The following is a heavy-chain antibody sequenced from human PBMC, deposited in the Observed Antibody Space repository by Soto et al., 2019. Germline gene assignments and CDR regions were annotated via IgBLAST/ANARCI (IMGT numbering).Heavy chain of an antibody. CDR3: AKSGPTSYFDF. Sequence: PGGSLRLSCAASGFTFSTFAMNWVRQAPGKGLEWVSGITGGSGFTFYADSVKGRFTISRDDSENTLFLQMSSLRAEDTAKYYCAKSGPTSYFDFWGQGTLVTVSS. CDR1: GFTFSTFA. D-gene: IGHD1-26*01. V-gene: IGHV3-23*01. CDR2: ITGGSGFT. J-gene: IGHJ4*02.